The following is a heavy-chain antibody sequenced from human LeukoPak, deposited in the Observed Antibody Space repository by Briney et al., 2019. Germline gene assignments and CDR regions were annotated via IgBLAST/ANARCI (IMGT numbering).Heavy chain of an antibody. CDR3: AKGYSGYDASLHY. CDR1: GFNFNNYG. J-gene: IGHJ4*02. D-gene: IGHD5-12*01. CDR2: IRYDGSNK. V-gene: IGHV3-30*02. Sequence: GSLRLSCAASGFNFNNYGMHWVRQAPGKGLEWVTFIRYDGSNKYYADSVKGRFTISRDNSKNILYLQMNSLNIDDTAVYHCAKGYSGYDASLHYWGQGTLVTVSS.